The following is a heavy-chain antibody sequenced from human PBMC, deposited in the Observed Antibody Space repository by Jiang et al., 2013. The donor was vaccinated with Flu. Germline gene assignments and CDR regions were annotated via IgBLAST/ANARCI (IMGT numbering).Heavy chain of an antibody. V-gene: IGHV5-51*01. Sequence: GAEVKKPGESLKISCKGSGYSFTSYWIGWVRQMPGKGLEWMGIIYPGDSDTRYSPSFQGQVTISADKSISTAYLQWSSLKASDTAMYYCARVGYSSSPHYYYYMDVWGKGTTVTVSS. CDR1: GYSFTSYW. D-gene: IGHD6-6*01. J-gene: IGHJ6*03. CDR3: ARVGYSSSPHYYYYMDV. CDR2: IYPGDSDT.